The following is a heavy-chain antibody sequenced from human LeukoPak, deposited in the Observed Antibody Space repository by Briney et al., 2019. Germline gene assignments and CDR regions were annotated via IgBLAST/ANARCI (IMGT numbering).Heavy chain of an antibody. J-gene: IGHJ4*02. CDR2: MNPNSGNT. CDR3: ARDEGAVAGSEYFDY. CDR1: GYTFTSYD. Sequence: GASVKVSCKASGYTFTSYDINWVRQATGQGLEWMGWMNPNSGNTNYAQKLQGRVTMTTDTSTSTAYMELRSLRSDDTAVYYCARDEGAVAGSEYFDYWGQGTLVTVSS. D-gene: IGHD6-19*01. V-gene: IGHV1-18*01.